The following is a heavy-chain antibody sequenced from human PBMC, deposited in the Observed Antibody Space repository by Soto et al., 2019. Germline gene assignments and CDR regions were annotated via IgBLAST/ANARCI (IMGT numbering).Heavy chain of an antibody. J-gene: IGHJ4*02. D-gene: IGHD3-10*01. V-gene: IGHV3-11*04. CDR2: ITSSGGNA. Sequence: LRLSCAASGFSFKDYYMTWMRQTPEKGLEWISTITSSGGNAYYADSVKGRFTISRDNAKNSLYLQMNSLRAEDTAVYYCARYGSGTQGYWGQGTLVTVSS. CDR3: ARYGSGTQGY. CDR1: GFSFKDYY.